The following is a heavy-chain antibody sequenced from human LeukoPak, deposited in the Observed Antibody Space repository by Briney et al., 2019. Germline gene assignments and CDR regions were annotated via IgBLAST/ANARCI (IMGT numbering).Heavy chain of an antibody. CDR3: ARGLGSGWYGDY. CDR2: ISGSDGST. Sequence: GRSLRLSCTASGFTFGDYAMSWLRQAPGKGLEWVSAISGSDGSTYYADSVKGRFTISRDNSKNTLYLQMNSLRAEDTAVYYCARGLGSGWYGDYWGQGTLVTVSS. J-gene: IGHJ4*02. V-gene: IGHV3-23*01. CDR1: GFTFGDYA. D-gene: IGHD6-19*01.